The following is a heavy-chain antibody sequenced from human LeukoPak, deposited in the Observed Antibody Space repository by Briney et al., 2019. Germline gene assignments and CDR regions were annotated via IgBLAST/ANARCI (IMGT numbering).Heavy chain of an antibody. V-gene: IGHV4-30-4*08. D-gene: IGHD4-17*01. J-gene: IGHJ5*02. CDR1: GGSISSGDYY. CDR3: ARECTVTTVGGSLDWFDP. CDR2: IYYSGST. Sequence: SETLSLTCTVSGGSISSGDYYWSWIRQPPGEGLEWIGYIYYSGSTYYNPSLKSRVTISVDTSKNQFSLKLSSVTAADTAVYYCARECTVTTVGGSLDWFDPWGQGTLVTVSS.